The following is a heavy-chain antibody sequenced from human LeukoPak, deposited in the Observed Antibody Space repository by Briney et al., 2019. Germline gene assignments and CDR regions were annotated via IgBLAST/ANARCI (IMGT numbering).Heavy chain of an antibody. CDR3: ARTSRHFYGSGRNFASGPADMDV. V-gene: IGHV4-59*01. D-gene: IGHD3-10*01. J-gene: IGHJ6*02. Sequence: SETLSLTCTVSGGSINSYYSTWIRQPPGQGLELIGYIYYSGSTHYNPSLNSRVTISMDTSKNHFSLKLSSVTTADTAIYSCARTSRHFYGSGRNFASGPADMDVWGQGTKVTVSS. CDR1: GGSINSYY. CDR2: IYYSGST.